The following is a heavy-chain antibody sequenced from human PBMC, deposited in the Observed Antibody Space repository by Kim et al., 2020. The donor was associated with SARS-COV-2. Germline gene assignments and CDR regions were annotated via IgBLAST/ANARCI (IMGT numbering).Heavy chain of an antibody. D-gene: IGHD6-13*01. J-gene: IGHJ5*02. CDR1: GGSISSYY. V-gene: IGHV4-59*01. Sequence: SETLSRTCTVSGGSISSYYWSWIRQPPGKGLEWIGYIYYSGSTNYNPSLKSRVTISVDTSKNQFSLKLSSVTAADTAVYYCARDGRGGGYSSSWYIGGWFDPWGQGTLVTVSS. CDR2: IYYSGST. CDR3: ARDGRGGGYSSSWYIGGWFDP.